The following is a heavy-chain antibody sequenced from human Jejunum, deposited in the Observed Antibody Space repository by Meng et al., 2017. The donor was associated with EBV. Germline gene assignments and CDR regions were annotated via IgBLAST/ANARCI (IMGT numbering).Heavy chain of an antibody. Sequence: GKRGECGGGLVQPGGSLRLSCAASGFTLSDHWIHWVRQAPGEGLMWVSRINPDGRTINYGDSVKGRFTISRDNAKNTVYLQMNSLRAEDTAVYYCTRAGYYRFDYWGQGALVTVSS. J-gene: IGHJ4*02. V-gene: IGHV3-74*01. D-gene: IGHD1-26*01. CDR2: INPDGRTI. CDR3: TRAGYYRFDY. CDR1: GFTLSDHW.